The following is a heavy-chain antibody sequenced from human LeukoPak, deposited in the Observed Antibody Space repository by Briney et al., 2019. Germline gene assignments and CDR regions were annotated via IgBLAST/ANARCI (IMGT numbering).Heavy chain of an antibody. Sequence: SETLSLTCAVYGGSFSGYYWSWIRQPPGKGLEWIGEINHSGSTNYNPSLKSRITISVDTSKNQFSLKLSSVTAADTAVYYCARAPGYCSGGSCYSGWFDPWGQGTLVTVSS. CDR2: INHSGST. CDR1: GGSFSGYY. D-gene: IGHD2-15*01. J-gene: IGHJ5*02. V-gene: IGHV4-34*01. CDR3: ARAPGYCSGGSCYSGWFDP.